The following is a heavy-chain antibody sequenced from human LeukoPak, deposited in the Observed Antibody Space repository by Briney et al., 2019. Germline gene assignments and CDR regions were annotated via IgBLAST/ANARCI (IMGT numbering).Heavy chain of an antibody. CDR1: GGSFSGYY. Sequence: SETLSLTCAVYGGSFSGYYWSWIRQPPGKGLEWIGEINHSGSTNYNPSLKSRVTISVDTSKNQFSLKLSSVTAADTAVYYCARVWYRNYYYYYMDVWGKGTTVTVSS. J-gene: IGHJ6*03. D-gene: IGHD2-15*01. CDR3: ARVWYRNYYYYYMDV. V-gene: IGHV4-34*01. CDR2: INHSGST.